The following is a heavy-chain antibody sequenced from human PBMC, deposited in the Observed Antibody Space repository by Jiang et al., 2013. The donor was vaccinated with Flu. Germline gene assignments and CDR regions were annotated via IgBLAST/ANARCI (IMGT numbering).Heavy chain of an antibody. Sequence: VQLVESGGGLVQPGGSLRLSCAASGFTFSSYEMNWVRQAPGKGLEWVSYISSSGSTIYYADSVKGRFTISRDNAKNSLYLQMNSLRAEDTAVYYCAGLHDYSPEFDYWGQGTLVTVSS. J-gene: IGHJ4*02. CDR3: AGLHDYSPEFDY. D-gene: IGHD4-11*01. V-gene: IGHV3-48*03. CDR1: GFTFSSYE. CDR2: ISSSGSTI.